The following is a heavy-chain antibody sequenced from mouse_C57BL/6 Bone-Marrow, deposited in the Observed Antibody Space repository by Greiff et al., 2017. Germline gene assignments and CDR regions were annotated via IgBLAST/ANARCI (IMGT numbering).Heavy chain of an antibody. Sequence: EVQLQQSGAELVKPGASVKLSCTASGFNIKDYYMHWVKQRTEQGLEWIGRIDPEDGETKYDPKFQGKATITADTTSNTAYLQLSSLTSEDTAVYYCVPYGISLAWFAYWGQGTLVTVSA. D-gene: IGHD1-1*01. V-gene: IGHV14-2*01. CDR1: GFNIKDYY. J-gene: IGHJ3*01. CDR3: VPYGISLAWFAY. CDR2: IDPEDGET.